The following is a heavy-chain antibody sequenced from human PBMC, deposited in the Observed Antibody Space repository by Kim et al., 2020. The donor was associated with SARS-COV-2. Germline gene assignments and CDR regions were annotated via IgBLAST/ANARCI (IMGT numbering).Heavy chain of an antibody. V-gene: IGHV1-18*01. CDR3: ARVPGSLGNWFDP. J-gene: IGHJ5*02. Sequence: AQKLQGKDTMTTDPSTSTAYMELRSLRSDDTAVYYCARVPGSLGNWFDPWGQGTLVTVSS. D-gene: IGHD7-27*01.